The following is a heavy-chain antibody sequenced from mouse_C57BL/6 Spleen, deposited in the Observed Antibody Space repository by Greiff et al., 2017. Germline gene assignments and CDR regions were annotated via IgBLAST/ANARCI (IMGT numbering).Heavy chain of an antibody. CDR3: ARDSNYFAY. CDR1: GYTFTSYW. J-gene: IGHJ3*01. V-gene: IGHV1-69*01. CDR2: IDPSDSYT. Sequence: QVQLQQSGAELVMPGASVKLSCKASGYTFTSYWMHWVKQRPGQGLEWIGEIDPSDSYTNYNQKFKGKSTLTVDKSSSTAYMQLSSLTSEDSAVYYCARDSNYFAYWGQGTLVTVSA. D-gene: IGHD2-5*01.